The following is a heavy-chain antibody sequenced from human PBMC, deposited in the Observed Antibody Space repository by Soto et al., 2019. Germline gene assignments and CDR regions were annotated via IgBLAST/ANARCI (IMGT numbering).Heavy chain of an antibody. CDR1: GDSITRGGYY. Sequence: QVQLQESGPELLKTSKTLSLTCTVSGDSITRGGYYWSWIRQHPGKGLEWIGFIYYSGITYYKPSLKSRLTISLDPSKNQFYLKLTSMTAADTAVYYCARLAKFGEFGADWFDPCGQGTLVTVSS. V-gene: IGHV4-31*03. CDR2: IYYSGIT. D-gene: IGHD3-10*01. CDR3: ARLAKFGEFGADWFDP. J-gene: IGHJ5*02.